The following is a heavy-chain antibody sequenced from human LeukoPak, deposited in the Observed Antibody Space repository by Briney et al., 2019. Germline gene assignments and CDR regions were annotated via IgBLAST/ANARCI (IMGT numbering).Heavy chain of an antibody. Sequence: SETLSLTCTVSGYSISSGYYWGWIRQPPGKGLEWIGSIYHSGSTHYNPSLKSRVTISVDTSKNQFSLKLSSVTAADTAVYYCARVGFRVRGVEYFDYWGQGTLVTVSS. V-gene: IGHV4-38-2*02. CDR1: GYSISSGYY. CDR2: IYHSGST. CDR3: ARVGFRVRGVEYFDY. J-gene: IGHJ4*02. D-gene: IGHD3-10*01.